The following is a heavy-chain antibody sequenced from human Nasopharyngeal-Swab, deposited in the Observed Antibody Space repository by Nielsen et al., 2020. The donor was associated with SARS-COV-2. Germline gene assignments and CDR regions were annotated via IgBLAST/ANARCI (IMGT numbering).Heavy chain of an antibody. CDR1: GFTVSSNY. J-gene: IGHJ4*02. Sequence: GESLKISCAASGFTVSSNYMSWVRQAPGKGLEWVSVIYSGGSTYYADSVKGRFTISRHNSKNTLYLQMNSLRAEDTAVYYCARVGSTGWYPFDLDYWGQGTLVTVSS. CDR3: ARVGSTGWYPFDLDY. D-gene: IGHD6-19*01. CDR2: IYSGGST. V-gene: IGHV3-53*04.